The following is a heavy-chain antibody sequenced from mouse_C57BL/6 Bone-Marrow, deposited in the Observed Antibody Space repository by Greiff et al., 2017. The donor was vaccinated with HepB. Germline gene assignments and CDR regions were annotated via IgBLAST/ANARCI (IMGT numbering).Heavy chain of an antibody. CDR3: ARDAYGYPYYYAMDY. D-gene: IGHD2-2*01. J-gene: IGHJ4*01. CDR2: SRNKANDYTT. Sequence: EVKLMESGGGLVQSGRSLRLSCATSGFTFSDFYMEWVRQAPGKGLEWIAASRNKANDYTTEYSASVKGRFIDSRDTSQSILYLQMNALRAESTAIYYCARDAYGYPYYYAMDYRGQGTSVTVSS. V-gene: IGHV7-1*01. CDR1: GFTFSDFY.